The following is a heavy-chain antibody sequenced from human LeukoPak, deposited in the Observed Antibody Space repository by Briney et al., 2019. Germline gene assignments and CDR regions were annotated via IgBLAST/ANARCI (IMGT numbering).Heavy chain of an antibody. CDR3: TRGPPNWGYDF. J-gene: IGHJ4*02. CDR2: MSPNSGNT. CDR1: GYIFTSYD. Sequence: ASVKVSCKASGYIFTSYDINWVRQATGQRLEWLGWMSPNSGNTGYAQKLQGRVTMTRSTALSTAYMELSSLKSDDTAVYYCTRGPPNWGYDFWGQGTLVTVSS. D-gene: IGHD3/OR15-3a*01. V-gene: IGHV1-8*01.